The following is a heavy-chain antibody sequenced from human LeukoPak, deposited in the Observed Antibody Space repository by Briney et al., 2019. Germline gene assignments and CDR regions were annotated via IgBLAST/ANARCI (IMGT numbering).Heavy chain of an antibody. D-gene: IGHD3-10*01. Sequence: PGGSLRLSCAASGFTFDDYAMHWVRHAPGKGLEWVSGISWNSGSIGYADSVKGRFTISRDNAKNSLYLQMNSLRAEDTALYYCARDFFPRSTALYYFDYWGQGTLVAVSS. CDR2: ISWNSGSI. CDR3: ARDFFPRSTALYYFDY. CDR1: GFTFDDYA. V-gene: IGHV3-9*01. J-gene: IGHJ4*02.